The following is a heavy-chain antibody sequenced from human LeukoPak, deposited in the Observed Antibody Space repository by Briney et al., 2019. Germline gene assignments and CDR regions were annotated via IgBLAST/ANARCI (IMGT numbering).Heavy chain of an antibody. Sequence: PSETLSLTCAVYGGSFSGYYWSWIRQPPGKGLEWIGEINHSGSTNYNPSLKSRVTISVDTSKNQFSLKLSSVTAADTAVYYCAGGWQLATRWGQGTLVTVSS. CDR2: INHSGST. V-gene: IGHV4-34*01. D-gene: IGHD6-13*01. J-gene: IGHJ4*02. CDR3: AGGWQLATR. CDR1: GGSFSGYY.